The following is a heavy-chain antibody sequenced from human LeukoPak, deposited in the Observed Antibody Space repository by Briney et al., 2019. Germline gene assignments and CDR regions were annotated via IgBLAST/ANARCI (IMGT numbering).Heavy chain of an antibody. Sequence: GGSLRLSCAASGFTFSSYGMHWVRQAPGKGLEWVSVIYSGGSTYYADSVKGRFTISRDNSKNTLYLQMNSLRAEDTAVYYCARDYSDSSGFDYWGQGTLVTVSS. D-gene: IGHD3-22*01. V-gene: IGHV3-66*01. CDR3: ARDYSDSSGFDY. CDR1: GFTFSSYG. CDR2: IYSGGST. J-gene: IGHJ4*02.